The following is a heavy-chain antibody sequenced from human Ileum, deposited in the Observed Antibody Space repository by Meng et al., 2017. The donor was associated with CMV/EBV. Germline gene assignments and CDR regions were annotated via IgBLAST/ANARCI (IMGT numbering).Heavy chain of an antibody. CDR2: INHSGST. D-gene: IGHD2-15*01. V-gene: IGHV4-34*01. CDR1: GGSSSGYY. Sequence: SETLSPTCAVYGGSSSGYYWSWIRQPPGKGLEWIGEINHSGSTNDNPSLKSRVTITVDTSKIQFSLKLSSVTAADTAVYYCAGGSGGYCSGGSCYSSRAKYYYYYYGMDVWGQGTTVTVSS. CDR3: AGGSGGYCSGGSCYSSRAKYYYYYYGMDV. J-gene: IGHJ6*02.